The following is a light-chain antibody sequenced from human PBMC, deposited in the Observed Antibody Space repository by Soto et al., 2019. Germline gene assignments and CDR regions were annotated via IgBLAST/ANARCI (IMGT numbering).Light chain of an antibody. CDR2: GTS. Sequence: EIVMTQSPATLSVSPGERATLSCRASQSVSSNLAWYQQKPGQAPRLLIYGTSTRATRIPARFSGSGSGTEFTLTISSLQSEDFAVYYCQQYNNWPPTFGQGTKLEI. CDR1: QSVSSN. J-gene: IGKJ2*01. V-gene: IGKV3-15*01. CDR3: QQYNNWPPT.